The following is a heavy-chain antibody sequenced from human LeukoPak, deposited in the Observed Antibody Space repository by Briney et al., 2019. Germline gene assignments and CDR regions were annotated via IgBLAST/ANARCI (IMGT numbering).Heavy chain of an antibody. V-gene: IGHV4-38-2*02. CDR3: ASTITVTTDY. J-gene: IGHJ4*02. D-gene: IGHD4-17*01. Sequence: SETLSLTCTVSGYSISSGYYWGWIRQPPGKGLEWIGSIYHSGGTYYNLSLKSRVTISVDTSKNQFSLKLTSVTAADTAVYYCASTITVTTDYWGQGTLVTVSS. CDR2: IYHSGGT. CDR1: GYSISSGYY.